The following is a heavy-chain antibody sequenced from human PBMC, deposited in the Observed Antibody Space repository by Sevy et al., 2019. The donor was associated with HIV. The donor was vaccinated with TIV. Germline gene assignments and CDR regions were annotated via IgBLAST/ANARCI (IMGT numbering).Heavy chain of an antibody. J-gene: IGHJ6*02. Sequence: GGSLRLSCAASGFTFSSYGMHWVRQAPGKGLEWVAVISYDGSNKYYADSVKGRFTISRDNSKNTLYLQMNSLRAEDTAVYYCAKDQPAFGVVDGMDVWSQGTTVTVSS. CDR2: ISYDGSNK. D-gene: IGHD3-3*01. CDR1: GFTFSSYG. CDR3: AKDQPAFGVVDGMDV. V-gene: IGHV3-30*18.